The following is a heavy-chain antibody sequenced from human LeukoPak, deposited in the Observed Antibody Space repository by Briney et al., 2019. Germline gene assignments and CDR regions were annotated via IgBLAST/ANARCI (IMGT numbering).Heavy chain of an antibody. Sequence: SVKVSCKASGGTFSSYAISWLRQAPGQGLEWMGGIIPIFGTANYAQKFQGRVTITTDESTSTAYMELSSLRSEDTAVYYCARDWGYCSGGSCYSSWGQGTLVTVSS. CDR3: ARDWGYCSGGSCYSS. V-gene: IGHV1-69*05. CDR1: GGTFSSYA. J-gene: IGHJ4*02. D-gene: IGHD2-15*01. CDR2: IIPIFGTA.